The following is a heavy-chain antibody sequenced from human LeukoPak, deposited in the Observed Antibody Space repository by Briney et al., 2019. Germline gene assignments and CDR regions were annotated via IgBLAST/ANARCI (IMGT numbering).Heavy chain of an antibody. Sequence: GGSLRLSCTASGFTFSSYWMSWVRQAPGKGLEWVANIKQDGSEKYYVDSVKGRFTISRDNAKNSLYLQMNSLRAEDTAVYYCASLLSGSNQINDYWGQGTLVTISS. CDR1: GFTFSSYW. D-gene: IGHD1-26*01. V-gene: IGHV3-7*01. CDR2: IKQDGSEK. J-gene: IGHJ4*02. CDR3: ASLLSGSNQINDY.